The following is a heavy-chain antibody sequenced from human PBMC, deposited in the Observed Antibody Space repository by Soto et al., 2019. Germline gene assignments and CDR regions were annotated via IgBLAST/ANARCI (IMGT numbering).Heavy chain of an antibody. V-gene: IGHV3-23*01. CDR3: ARGGRFPFGFDY. J-gene: IGHJ4*02. Sequence: EVQLLESGGGLVQPGGSLRLSCAASGFTFSTSSMSWVRQAPGKGLEWVSAISGDSGAIYYADSVKGRFTISRDNSRDTLYLQMSSLRAEDTALYFCARGGRFPFGFDYWGQGTLISVSS. D-gene: IGHD3-10*01. CDR2: ISGDSGAI. CDR1: GFTFSTSS.